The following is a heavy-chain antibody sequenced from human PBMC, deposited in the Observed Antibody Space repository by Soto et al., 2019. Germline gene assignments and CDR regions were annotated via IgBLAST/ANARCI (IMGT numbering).Heavy chain of an antibody. Sequence: EVQLLESGGGLVQPGGSLRLSCVASGFTFSTYAMTWVRQAPGAGLERVSTITNTGGRTKSTDSVKGRFSISIDKSKNTVYLQMNSLRAEDTAVYFCAKEGDESSYNYYYLDVWGRGTTVTVSS. V-gene: IGHV3-23*01. CDR2: ITNTGGRT. J-gene: IGHJ6*03. CDR1: GFTFSTYA. CDR3: AKEGDESSYNYYYLDV.